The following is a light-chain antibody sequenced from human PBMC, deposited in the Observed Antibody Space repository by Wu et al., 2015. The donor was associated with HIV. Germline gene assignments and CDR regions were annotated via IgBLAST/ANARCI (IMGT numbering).Light chain of an antibody. CDR2: DSS. J-gene: IGKJ4*01. V-gene: IGKV3-15*01. CDR1: QSVNN. CDR3: QQADTFPLT. Sequence: EILMTQSPATLSVSPGERVTLSCRASQSVNNLAWYHHKPGQAPRLLIYDSSTRATGVPGRFSGSGSGTEFTLTINSLQPEDFATYYCQQADTFPLTFGGGTKVDIK.